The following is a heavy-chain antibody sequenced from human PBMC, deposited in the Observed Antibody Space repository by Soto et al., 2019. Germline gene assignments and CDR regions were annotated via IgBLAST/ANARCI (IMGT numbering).Heavy chain of an antibody. D-gene: IGHD6-19*01. CDR1: GGTFSSYA. CDR2: IIPIFGTA. Sequence: QVQLVQSGAEVKKPGSSVKVSCKASGGTFSSYAISWVRQAPGQGLEWMGGIIPIFGTANYAQKFQGRVTITADESTSTAYMELSSLRSEDTAVYYCARDRIAVAGVEYYYYYGMDVWGQGTTVTVSS. J-gene: IGHJ6*02. CDR3: ARDRIAVAGVEYYYYYGMDV. V-gene: IGHV1-69*01.